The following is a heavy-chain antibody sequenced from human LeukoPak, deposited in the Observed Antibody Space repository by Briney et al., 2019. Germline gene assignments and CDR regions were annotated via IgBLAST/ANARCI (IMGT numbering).Heavy chain of an antibody. D-gene: IGHD3-22*01. CDR1: GFTLSENN. J-gene: IGHJ4*02. CDR3: ARDLEASRYDSSGYYYGY. Sequence: PGMSLRLSCAASGFTLSENNVHWVRQAPGKGLEWVALISNDGNSKDYADSVKGRFTLSGDNSKTTVYLQMNSLRAEDTAVYYCARDLEASRYDSSGYYYGYWGQGTLVTVSS. V-gene: IGHV3-30-3*01. CDR2: ISNDGNSK.